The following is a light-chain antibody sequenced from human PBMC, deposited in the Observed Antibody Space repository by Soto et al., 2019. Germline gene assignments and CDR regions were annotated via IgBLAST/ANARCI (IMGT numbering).Light chain of an antibody. J-gene: IGKJ1*01. Sequence: DIQMTQYPSALSASIGVRVTIIYRASQSISNYLNWYQQKPGKAPKLLIYAASSLQSGVPSRFSGRGSGTDFTLTINSLQPEDVATYYCQQSFITPWTFGEGTEVEIK. CDR2: AAS. V-gene: IGKV1-39*01. CDR1: QSISNY. CDR3: QQSFITPWT.